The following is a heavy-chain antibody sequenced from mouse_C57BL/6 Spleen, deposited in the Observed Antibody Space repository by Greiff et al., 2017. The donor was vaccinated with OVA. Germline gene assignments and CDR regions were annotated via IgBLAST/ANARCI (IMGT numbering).Heavy chain of an antibody. CDR2: ISSGSSTI. CDR3: ATTVPYYFDY. D-gene: IGHD1-1*01. Sequence: VQLQQSGGGLVKPGGSLKLSCAASGFTFSDYGMHWVRQAPEKGLEWVAYISSGSSTIYYADTVKGRFTISRDNAKNTLFLQMSSLRSEDTAMYYCATTVPYYFDYWGQGTTLTVSS. J-gene: IGHJ2*01. CDR1: GFTFSDYG. V-gene: IGHV5-17*01.